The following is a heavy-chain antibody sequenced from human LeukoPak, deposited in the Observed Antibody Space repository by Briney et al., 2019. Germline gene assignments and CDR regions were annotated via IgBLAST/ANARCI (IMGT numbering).Heavy chain of an antibody. CDR1: GFTFSSYA. CDR3: AKGKSSTLDFWSGYNSAVFDY. J-gene: IGHJ4*02. CDR2: ISGSGGST. D-gene: IGHD3-3*01. Sequence: GGSLRLSCAASGFTFSSYAMSWVRQAPGKGLEWVSAISGSGGSTYYADSVKGRFTTSRDNSKNTLYLRMNSLRAEDTAIYYCAKGKSSTLDFWSGYNSAVFDYWGQGTLVTVSS. V-gene: IGHV3-23*01.